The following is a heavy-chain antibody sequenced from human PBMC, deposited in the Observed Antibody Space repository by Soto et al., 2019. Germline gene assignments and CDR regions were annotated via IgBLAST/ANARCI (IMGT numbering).Heavy chain of an antibody. CDR2: ISDSGGST. J-gene: IGHJ4*02. Sequence: PGGSLRLSCAASGFTFSSYAMSWVRQAPGKGLEWVSAISDSGGSTYYADSVKGRFTISRDNSKNTLYLQMNSLRAEDTAVYYCAKGGEWRHTIYYFDYWGQGTLVTVSS. CDR3: AKGGEWRHTIYYFDY. V-gene: IGHV3-23*01. D-gene: IGHD3-9*01. CDR1: GFTFSSYA.